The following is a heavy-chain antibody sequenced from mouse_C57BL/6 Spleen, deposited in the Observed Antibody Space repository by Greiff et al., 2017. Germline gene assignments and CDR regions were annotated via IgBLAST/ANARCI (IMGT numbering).Heavy chain of an antibody. J-gene: IGHJ3*01. CDR2: IRLYSDYYAT. D-gene: IGHD1-3*01. Sequence: VQVEESGGGLVQPGGSMKLSCVASGFTFSNYWMNWVRQYPEKGLEWVAQIRLYSDYYATHSAESVQGRFTISRDDTESSDYLQMNNLRAEDTGIEYCAAEVGEGFAYWGQGTLVTVAA. CDR1: GFTFSNYW. V-gene: IGHV6-3*01. CDR3: AAEVGEGFAY.